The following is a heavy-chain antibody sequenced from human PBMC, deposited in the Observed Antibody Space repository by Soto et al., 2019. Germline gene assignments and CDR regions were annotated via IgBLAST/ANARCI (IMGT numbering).Heavy chain of an antibody. D-gene: IGHD2-15*01. Sequence: SETLSLTCAVSGGSISSGGYSWSWIRQPPGKGLEWIGYIYHSGSTYYNPSLKSRVTISVDRSKNQFSLKLSSVTAADTAVYYCARESCSGGSCYSPSHAFDIWGQGTMVTVSS. V-gene: IGHV4-30-2*01. CDR2: IYHSGST. J-gene: IGHJ3*02. CDR1: GGSISSGGYS. CDR3: ARESCSGGSCYSPSHAFDI.